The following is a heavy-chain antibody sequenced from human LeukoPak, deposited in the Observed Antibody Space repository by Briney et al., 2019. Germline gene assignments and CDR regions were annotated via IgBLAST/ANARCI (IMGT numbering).Heavy chain of an antibody. V-gene: IGHV3-66*04. CDR1: GFTVSNNY. D-gene: IGHD2-21*02. CDR3: ARPYCGGDCYTDY. Sequence: GGSLRLSCAASGFTVSNNYMTWVRQAPGKGLEWVSVIYGGGSTNYADSVRGRFIISRDNAKNTLYLRMNSLRAEDTALYYCARPYCGGDCYTDYWGQGTLVTVSS. J-gene: IGHJ4*02. CDR2: IYGGGST.